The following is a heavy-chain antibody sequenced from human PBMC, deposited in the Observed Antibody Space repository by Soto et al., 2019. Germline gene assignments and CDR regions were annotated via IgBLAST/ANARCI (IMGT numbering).Heavy chain of an antibody. V-gene: IGHV5-51*03. D-gene: IGHD2-2*01. CDR2: MFPGDSTP. J-gene: IGHJ4*02. CDR1: GFTFTAYW. Sequence: GESLKISCKGSGFTFTAYWIGWVRTMPGKGVEWMGIMFPGDSTPRYSPSFQGQVTMSADKSISTAYLQWNSLKASDTPMYYCARVVIGYCSSTSCPSDYWGQGARGTVPQ. CDR3: ARVVIGYCSSTSCPSDY.